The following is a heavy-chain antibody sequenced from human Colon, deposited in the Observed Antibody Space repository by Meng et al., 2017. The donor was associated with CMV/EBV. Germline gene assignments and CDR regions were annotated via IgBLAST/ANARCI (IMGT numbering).Heavy chain of an antibody. J-gene: IGHJ4*02. Sequence: GGSLRLSCAASGFTFGTYGMHWVRQAPGKGLEWLAVIWYDEINKFYAESVQGRFTISRDNSKNTLYLQMNSLRPEDTAVYYCTRGGGDYYFDYWGQGKLVTVSS. D-gene: IGHD2-21*01. CDR2: IWYDEINK. CDR3: TRGGGDYYFDY. CDR1: GFTFGTYG. V-gene: IGHV3-33*01.